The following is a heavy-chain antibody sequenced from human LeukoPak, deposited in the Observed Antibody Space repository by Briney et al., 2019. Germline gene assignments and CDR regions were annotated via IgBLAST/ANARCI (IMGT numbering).Heavy chain of an antibody. V-gene: IGHV3-48*03. J-gene: IGHJ4*03. CDR3: ARDLRGLDF. CDR1: GFTFSSSE. CDR2: ISGSGSII. Sequence: PGGSLRLSCAASGFTFSSSEMNWVRQAPGKGLEGVSYISGSGSIIYYAVSVRGRFTISRDNAKNSLYLQMNSLRVEDTALYYCARDLRGLDFWGHGTPVTVSS.